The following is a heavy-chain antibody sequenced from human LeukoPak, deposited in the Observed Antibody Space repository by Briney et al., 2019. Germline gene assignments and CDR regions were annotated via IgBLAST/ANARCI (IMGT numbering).Heavy chain of an antibody. Sequence: ASVKVSCKASGYTFTSYGISWVRQAPGQGLEWMGWISAYNGNTNYTQKLQGRVTMTTDTSTSTAYMELRSLRSDDTAVYYCASGHCSSTSCYLYYYMDVWGKGTTVTVSS. V-gene: IGHV1-18*01. CDR2: ISAYNGNT. CDR3: ASGHCSSTSCYLYYYMDV. J-gene: IGHJ6*03. CDR1: GYTFTSYG. D-gene: IGHD2-2*03.